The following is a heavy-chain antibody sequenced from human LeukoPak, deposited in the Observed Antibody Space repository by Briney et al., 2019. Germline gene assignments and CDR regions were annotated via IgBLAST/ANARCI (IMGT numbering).Heavy chain of an antibody. V-gene: IGHV3-30*18. D-gene: IGHD2-21*01. Sequence: GGSLRLSCAASGSTFRSYGMHWVRQAPGKGLEWVAVISYDGSNQYYADSVKGRFTISRDNSKNTLYLQMHSLRPEDTAVYYCAKGGVIVFYYLDYWGQGTLVTVSP. CDR1: GSTFRSYG. J-gene: IGHJ4*02. CDR3: AKGGVIVFYYLDY. CDR2: ISYDGSNQ.